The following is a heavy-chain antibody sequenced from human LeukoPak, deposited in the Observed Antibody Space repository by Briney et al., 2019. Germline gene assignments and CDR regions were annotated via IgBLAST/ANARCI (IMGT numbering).Heavy chain of an antibody. CDR2: MYYNGNT. CDR1: GGSISSGCYY. V-gene: IGHV4-39*02. Sequence: PSDTLSLTCTVSGGSISSGCYYWGWIRQPPGKELAWIWSMYYNGNTYYNPSLKSRVTIPVDTSKNHFSLPLSYVTAADTPVYYCATSALGTQAFDMWGQGTTVTVSP. D-gene: IGHD3-10*01. CDR3: ATSALGTQAFDM. J-gene: IGHJ3*02.